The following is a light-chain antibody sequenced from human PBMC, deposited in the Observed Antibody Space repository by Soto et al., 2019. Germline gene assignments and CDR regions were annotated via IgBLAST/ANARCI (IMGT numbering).Light chain of an antibody. Sequence: IQLTQSPSSLSPSVGDRVTITCRASQGISSYLAWYQQKPGKAPELLIYAASTLQSGVPSRFSGSGSGTDFTLTISSLQPEDFASYYCQQVNTSPFTFGPGTKVDFK. CDR3: QQVNTSPFT. J-gene: IGKJ3*01. CDR1: QGISSY. CDR2: AAS. V-gene: IGKV1-9*01.